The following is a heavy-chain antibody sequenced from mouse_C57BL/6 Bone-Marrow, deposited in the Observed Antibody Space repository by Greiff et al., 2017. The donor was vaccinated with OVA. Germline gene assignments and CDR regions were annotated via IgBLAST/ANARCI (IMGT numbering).Heavy chain of an antibody. J-gene: IGHJ4*01. CDR3: TREPDGCLYAMDY. CDR2: ISSGGDYI. Sequence: EVKLVESGAGLVKPGGSLKLSCAASGFTFSSYAMSWVRQTPEKRLEWVAYISSGGDYIYYADTVKGRFTISRDNARNTLYLQMSSLKSEDTAMYYCTREPDGCLYAMDYWGQGTSVTVSS. V-gene: IGHV5-9-1*02. CDR1: GFTFSSYA. D-gene: IGHD2-3*01.